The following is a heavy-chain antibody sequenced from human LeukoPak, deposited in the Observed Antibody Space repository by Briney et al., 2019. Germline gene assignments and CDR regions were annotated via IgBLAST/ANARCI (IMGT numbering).Heavy chain of an antibody. CDR3: ARGKGYGPNWFDP. CDR2: IYHSGST. CDR1: GGSISSGGYS. V-gene: IGHV4-30-2*01. Sequence: SGTLSLTCAVSGGSISSGGYSWSWIRQPPGKGLEWIGYIYHSGSTYYNPSLKSRVTISVDRSKNQFSLKLSSVTAADTAVYYCARGKGYGPNWFDPWGQGTLVTVSS. D-gene: IGHD3-10*01. J-gene: IGHJ5*02.